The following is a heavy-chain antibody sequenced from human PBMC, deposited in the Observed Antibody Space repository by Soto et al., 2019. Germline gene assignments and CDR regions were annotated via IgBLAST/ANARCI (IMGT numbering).Heavy chain of an antibody. D-gene: IGHD6-13*01. CDR3: ATGRYSSSWYYFDY. CDR1: GYTLTELS. V-gene: IGHV1-24*01. Sequence: VKVSCKVSGYTLTELSMHWVRQAPGKGLEWMGGFDPEDGETIYAQKFQGRVTMTEDTSTDTAYMELSSLRSEDTAVYYCATGRYSSSWYYFDYWGQGTLVTVSS. CDR2: FDPEDGET. J-gene: IGHJ4*02.